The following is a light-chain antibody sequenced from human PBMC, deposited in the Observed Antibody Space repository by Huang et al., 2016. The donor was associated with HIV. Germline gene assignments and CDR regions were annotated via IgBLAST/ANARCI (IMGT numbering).Light chain of an antibody. Sequence: EIVMTQSPATLSVSPGQRATLSCRASQSVNSYLAWYEQKPGQAPSLLIYGASTRATGIPARFSGSGSGTDFTLTISSLQSEGFAVYYCQQYNNWPWTFGQGTKVEIK. V-gene: IGKV3-15*01. CDR3: QQYNNWPWT. CDR2: GAS. CDR1: QSVNSY. J-gene: IGKJ1*01.